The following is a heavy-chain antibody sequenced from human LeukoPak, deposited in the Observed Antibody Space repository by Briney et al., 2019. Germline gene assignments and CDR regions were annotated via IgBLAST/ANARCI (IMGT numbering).Heavy chain of an antibody. CDR3: AKRGPFGDYGKFDS. CDR1: GFPFSNYG. V-gene: IGHV3-23*01. D-gene: IGHD4-17*01. Sequence: YPGGSLRLSCAASGFPFSNYGMSWVRQALGKGLEWVSAISGSGSSGYYADPVKGRFTISRDNSKNTLYLQMNSLRPEDTAVYYCAKRGPFGDYGKFDSWGQGTLVTVSS. CDR2: ISGSGSSG. J-gene: IGHJ4*02.